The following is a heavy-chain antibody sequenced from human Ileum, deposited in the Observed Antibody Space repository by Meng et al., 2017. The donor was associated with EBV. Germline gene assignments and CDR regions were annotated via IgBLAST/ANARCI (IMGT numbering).Heavy chain of an antibody. V-gene: IGHV1-18*01. CDR1: GYTFINNG. CDR2: ISTFNGNT. D-gene: IGHD4-17*01. CDR3: ASNGDEVDY. J-gene: IGHJ4*02. Sequence: QGEVVQSGGERKNPGASVKVSCKASGYTFINNGFSWVRQAPGQGLEWMGWISTFNGNTNYAQKFQGRLTVTTDTSTNTAYMELRNLRSDDTAVYYCASNGDEVDYWGQGTLVTVSS.